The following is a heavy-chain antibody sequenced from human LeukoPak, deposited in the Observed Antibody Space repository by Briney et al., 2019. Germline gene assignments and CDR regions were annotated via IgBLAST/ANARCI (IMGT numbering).Heavy chain of an antibody. CDR2: ISGSGGST. D-gene: IGHD2-15*01. Sequence: GGSLRLSCAASGFTFSSYAMSWVRQAPGKGLEWVSAISGSGGSTYYADSVKGRFTISRDNPKNTLYLQMNSLRAEDTAVYYCAVVVVAATRYFDYWGQGTLVTVSS. CDR3: AVVVVAATRYFDY. CDR1: GFTFSSYA. V-gene: IGHV3-23*01. J-gene: IGHJ4*02.